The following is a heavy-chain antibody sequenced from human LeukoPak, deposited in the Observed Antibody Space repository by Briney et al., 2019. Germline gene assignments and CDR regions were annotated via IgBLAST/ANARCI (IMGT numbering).Heavy chain of an antibody. CDR2: ISSSSSYI. D-gene: IGHD3-10*01. CDR3: AKVLGMVVRGATFDY. CDR1: GFTFSSYS. V-gene: IGHV3-21*04. Sequence: GGSLRLSCAASGFTFSSYSMNWFRQAPGKGLEWVSSISSSSSYIYYADSVKGRFTISRDNSKNTLYLQMNSLRAEDTAVYYCAKVLGMVVRGATFDYWGQGTLVTVSS. J-gene: IGHJ4*02.